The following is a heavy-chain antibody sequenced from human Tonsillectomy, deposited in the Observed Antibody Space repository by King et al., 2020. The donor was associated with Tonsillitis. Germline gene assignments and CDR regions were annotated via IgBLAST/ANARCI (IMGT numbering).Heavy chain of an antibody. D-gene: IGHD1-26*01. V-gene: IGHV4-39*01. CDR1: GGSISRSDHY. CDR2: MYSSGTI. J-gene: IGHJ4*02. Sequence: QLQESGPGVVKPSETLSLTCTVSGGSISRSDHYWAWIRQPPGNGLEWSGDMYSSGTIFYNPSLKSRITISGGSSGNRFSLKLRSVTAADTAVYFCARYVSGSFDYWGQGALVTVSS. CDR3: ARYVSGSFDY.